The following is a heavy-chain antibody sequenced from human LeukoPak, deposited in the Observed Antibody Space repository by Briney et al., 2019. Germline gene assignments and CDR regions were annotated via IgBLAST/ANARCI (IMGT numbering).Heavy chain of an antibody. CDR1: GGTFSSYA. Sequence: GASVKVSCKASGGTFSSYAISWVRQAPGQGLEWMGWISAYSGNTNYAQKLQGRVTMTTDTSTSTAYMELRSLRSDDTAVYYCARETTERYYYYYYGMDVWGQGTTVTVSS. J-gene: IGHJ6*02. CDR3: ARETTERYYYYYYGMDV. D-gene: IGHD1-7*01. CDR2: ISAYSGNT. V-gene: IGHV1-18*01.